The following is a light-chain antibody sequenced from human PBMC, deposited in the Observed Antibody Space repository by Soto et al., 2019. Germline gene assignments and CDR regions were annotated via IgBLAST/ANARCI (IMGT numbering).Light chain of an antibody. V-gene: IGKV3-20*01. J-gene: IGKJ2*03. CDR2: AVS. CDR3: QQYGNSPRYS. CDR1: QSVDSRY. Sequence: EIVLTQSPGTLSLSPGERATLSCRASQSVDSRYLAWYQQKPGQAPRLLIYAVSSRATGIPDRFSGSGSGTDFTLTISRLEPEDFAEYYSQQYGNSPRYSFGQGTKLELK.